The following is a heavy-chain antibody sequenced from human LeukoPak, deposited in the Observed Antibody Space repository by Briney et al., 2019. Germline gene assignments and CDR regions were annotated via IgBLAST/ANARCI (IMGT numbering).Heavy chain of an antibody. CDR2: IYYSGST. V-gene: IGHV4-31*03. J-gene: IGHJ5*02. CDR3: ARWEHTVRGAKNSPRVWFDP. Sequence: SQTLSLTCTVSGGSISSGGYYWSWIRQHPGKGLEWIGYIYYSGSTYYNPSLKSRVTISVDTSKNQFSLKLSSVTAADTAVYYCARWEHTVRGAKNSPRVWFDPWGQGTLVTVSS. D-gene: IGHD3-10*01. CDR1: GGSISSGGYY.